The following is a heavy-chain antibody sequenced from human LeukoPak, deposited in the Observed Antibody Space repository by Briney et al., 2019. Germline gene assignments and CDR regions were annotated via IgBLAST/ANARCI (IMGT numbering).Heavy chain of an antibody. J-gene: IGHJ4*02. V-gene: IGHV3-33*05. Sequence: GGSLRLSCAASGFNFWSFGMHWVRQAPGKGLEWLAVITYDGNNVYYGDSVKGRFTISRDNSKNTLYLHMNSLRAEDTAVYFCVREAAPLYFSDFWGQGTLVTVSS. CDR3: VREAAPLYFSDF. CDR1: GFNFWSFG. CDR2: ITYDGNNV. D-gene: IGHD3-9*01.